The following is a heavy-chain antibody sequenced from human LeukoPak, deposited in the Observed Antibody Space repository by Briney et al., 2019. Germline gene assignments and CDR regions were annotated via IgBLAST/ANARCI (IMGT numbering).Heavy chain of an antibody. J-gene: IGHJ6*02. CDR2: ISFDGSNE. CDR1: GFTFSSYG. CDR3: AREEHDYVWGSYRYYYYYGIDV. V-gene: IGHV3-30*03. Sequence: GRSLRLSCAASGFTFSSYGIRWVRQSPGRGLEWVSFISFDGSNEFYADSLKGRFTISRDNSKDTLYLQMDSLRAEDTALYYCAREEHDYVWGSYRYYYYYGIDVWGQGTTVTVSS. D-gene: IGHD3-16*02.